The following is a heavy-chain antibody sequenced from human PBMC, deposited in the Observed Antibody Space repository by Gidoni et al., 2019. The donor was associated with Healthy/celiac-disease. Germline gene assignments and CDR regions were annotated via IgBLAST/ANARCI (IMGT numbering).Heavy chain of an antibody. CDR3: ARDWGDGYNYYYYYYGMDV. Sequence: EVQLVESGGGLVQPGGSLRLSCAASVFTFSSQRMYWVRQATGKGLEWVSSISSSSSYIYYADSVKGRFTISRDNAKNSLYLKMNSLRAEYTAVYYCARDWGDGYNYYYYYYGMDVWGQGTTVTVSS. CDR2: ISSSSSYI. V-gene: IGHV3-21*01. CDR1: VFTFSSQR. J-gene: IGHJ6*02. D-gene: IGHD5-12*01.